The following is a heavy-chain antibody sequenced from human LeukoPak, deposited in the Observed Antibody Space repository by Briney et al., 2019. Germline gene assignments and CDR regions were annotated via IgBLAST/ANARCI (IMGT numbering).Heavy chain of an antibody. J-gene: IGHJ3*02. V-gene: IGHV3-7*03. CDR2: IKEDGSQK. CDR1: GFTFSQSW. Sequence: GGSLRLSCAASGFTFSQSWMWWVRQSPGKGLEWVAKIKEDGSQKYYVDSVEGRFNISRDNAKNSLYLQMNTLRAEDTAVYYCARDRAYSSFDIWGQGTMVTVSS. CDR3: ARDRAYSSFDI. D-gene: IGHD4-11*01.